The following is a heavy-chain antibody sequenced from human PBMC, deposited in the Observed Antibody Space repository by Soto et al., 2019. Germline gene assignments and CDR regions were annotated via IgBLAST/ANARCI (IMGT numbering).Heavy chain of an antibody. CDR1: GFTFSSYA. D-gene: IGHD6-19*01. V-gene: IGHV3-23*01. CDR2: ISGSGGTT. CDR3: AKTANGWFSAFDI. Sequence: EVQLLESGGGLVQPGGSLRLSCAASGFTFSSYAMSWVRHAPGKGLGWVSAISGSGGTTYYADSVKGRFTFSRNNSKNTLYLQMNSLRAEDTDVYYCAKTANGWFSAFDIWGQGTMVTVSS. J-gene: IGHJ3*02.